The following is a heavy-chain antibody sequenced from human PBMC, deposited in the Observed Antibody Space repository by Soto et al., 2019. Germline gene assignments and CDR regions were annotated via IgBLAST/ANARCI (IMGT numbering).Heavy chain of an antibody. Sequence: GGSLRLSCAASGFTFSSYAMHWVRQAPGKGLEYVSAISSNGGSTYYANSVKGRFTISRDNSKNTLYLQMGSLRAEDMAVYYCARDQKGYGDKDWGQGTLVTVSS. CDR2: ISSNGGST. V-gene: IGHV3-64*01. D-gene: IGHD4-17*01. CDR1: GFTFSSYA. J-gene: IGHJ4*02. CDR3: ARDQKGYGDKD.